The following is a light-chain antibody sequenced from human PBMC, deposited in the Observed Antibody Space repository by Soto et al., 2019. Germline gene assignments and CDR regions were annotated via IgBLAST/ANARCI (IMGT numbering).Light chain of an antibody. J-gene: IGKJ2*01. CDR2: GAS. Sequence: EIVMTQSPATLSVSPGERVTLSCRASQSLTSSLAWYQQKPGQAPRLLIYGASTRATGTPARFSGSGSGTEFTLTINSLQSEDVAVYYCQQYNNWPDMYTFGKGTKLEIK. CDR3: QQYNNWPDMYT. CDR1: QSLTSS. V-gene: IGKV3-15*01.